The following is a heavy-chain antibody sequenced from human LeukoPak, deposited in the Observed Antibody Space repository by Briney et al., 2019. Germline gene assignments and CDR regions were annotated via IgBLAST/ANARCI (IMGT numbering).Heavy chain of an antibody. CDR1: GFTFSSHV. V-gene: IGHV3-23*01. Sequence: GGSLRLSCAASGFTFSSHVMGWVRQAPGKGLDWVSSIRGSGGTTFYADSVKGRFTISRDNSKNTLYLQMSSLRAEDTAVYYCAKSVAGNLNWFDPWGQGTLVTVSS. CDR3: AKSVAGNLNWFDP. D-gene: IGHD6-19*01. J-gene: IGHJ5*02. CDR2: IRGSGGTT.